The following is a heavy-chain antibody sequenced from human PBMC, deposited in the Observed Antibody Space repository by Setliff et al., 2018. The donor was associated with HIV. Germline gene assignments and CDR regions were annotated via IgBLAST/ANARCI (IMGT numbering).Heavy chain of an antibody. D-gene: IGHD3-10*01. V-gene: IGHV4-4*07. CDR1: GDSVNGYY. CDR2: INPSGSS. CDR3: ARDMMIRGVNNYYYYMDV. J-gene: IGHJ6*03. Sequence: KTSETLSLTCTVSGDSVNGYYWRWIRQPAGKGLEWVGRINPSGSSNYNPSLKSRLTMSVGTSNNQLSLRLSSVTAADTAVYYCARDMMIRGVNNYYYYMDVWGKGTTVTVSS.